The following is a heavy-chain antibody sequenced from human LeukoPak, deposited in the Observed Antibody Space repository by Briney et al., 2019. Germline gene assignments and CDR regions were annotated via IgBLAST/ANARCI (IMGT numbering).Heavy chain of an antibody. D-gene: IGHD3-3*01. V-gene: IGHV1-2*02. J-gene: IGHJ5*02. CDR3: AREYDYDFWSGPYISGWFDP. CDR1: GYTFTGYY. Sequence: ASVKVSCKASGYTFTGYYMHWVRQAPGQGLEWMGWINPNSGGTNYAQKFQGRVTMTRDTSISTAYMELSRLRSDDTAVYYCAREYDYDFWSGPYISGWFDPWGQGTLVTVSS. CDR2: INPNSGGT.